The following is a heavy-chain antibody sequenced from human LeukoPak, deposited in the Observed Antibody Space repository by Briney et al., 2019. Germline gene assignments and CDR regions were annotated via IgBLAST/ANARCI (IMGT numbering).Heavy chain of an antibody. CDR1: GFIFDDYA. CDR3: AKDVDSSWYRDYFGY. J-gene: IGHJ4*02. V-gene: IGHV3-9*01. CDR2: ISWNSGNI. D-gene: IGHD6-13*01. Sequence: GRSLRLSCAASGFIFDDYAMHWVRQAPGKGLEWVAGISWNSGNIGYADSMKGRFTISRDNAKNSLYLEIDSLRPEDTALYYCAKDVDSSWYRDYFGYWGQGTLVTVSS.